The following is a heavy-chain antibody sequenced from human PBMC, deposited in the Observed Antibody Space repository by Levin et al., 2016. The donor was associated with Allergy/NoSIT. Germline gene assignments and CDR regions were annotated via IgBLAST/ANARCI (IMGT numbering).Heavy chain of an antibody. J-gene: IGHJ4*02. CDR1: GSSLTIPAVS. D-gene: IGHD2-21*01. Sequence: SGPTLVKPTQTLTLTCTLYGSSLTIPAVSVSWIRQPPGKALEWLARIDWDDTKYYTSSLKTRLSISKDTSKSQVVFTISNMDPADTATYYCARMVRAACDYWGQGTLVTVSS. CDR3: ARMVRAACDY. V-gene: IGHV2-70*11. CDR2: IDWDDTK.